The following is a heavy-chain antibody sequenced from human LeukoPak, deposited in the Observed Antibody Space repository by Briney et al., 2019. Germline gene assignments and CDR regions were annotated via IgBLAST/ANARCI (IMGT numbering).Heavy chain of an antibody. J-gene: IGHJ4*02. Sequence: ASVKVSCKASGYTFTGYYMHWVRQAPGQGLEWMGWINPNSGGTNYAQKFQGRVTMTRDTSTSTAYMELSRLRSDDTAVYYCARAGILYYGSGSYYNGWGQGTLVTVSS. CDR1: GYTFTGYY. V-gene: IGHV1-2*02. CDR3: ARAGILYYGSGSYYNG. D-gene: IGHD3-10*01. CDR2: INPNSGGT.